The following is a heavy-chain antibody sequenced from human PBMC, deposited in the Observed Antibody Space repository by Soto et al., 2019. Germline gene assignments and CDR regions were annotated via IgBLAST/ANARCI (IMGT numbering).Heavy chain of an antibody. CDR3: ARDPVTSD. CDR1: GFTLSNFY. CDR2: IKGDGSDA. J-gene: IGHJ4*02. Sequence: GGSLRLSCAASGFTLSNFYISWVRQAPGKGLEWLGNIKGDGSDAHYVDSVKGRFTISRDNAGNSIYLQMNNLRAEDTAMYYCARDPVTSDWGQGTLVTVSS. V-gene: IGHV3-7*03.